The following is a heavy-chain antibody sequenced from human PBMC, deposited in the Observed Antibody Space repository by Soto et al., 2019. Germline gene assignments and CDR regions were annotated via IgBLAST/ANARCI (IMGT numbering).Heavy chain of an antibody. CDR1: GGTFSSYA. J-gene: IGHJ6*02. D-gene: IGHD2-15*01. V-gene: IGHV1-69*01. CDR2: NIPIFGTA. Sequence: QVQLVQSGAEVKKPGSSVKVSCKASGGTFSSYAISWVRQAPGQGLEWMGGNIPIFGTANYAQKVQGRVTITADESTSTAYMELSSLRSEDTAVYYCASPAPFAEYYYGMDVWGQGTTVTVSS. CDR3: ASPAPFAEYYYGMDV.